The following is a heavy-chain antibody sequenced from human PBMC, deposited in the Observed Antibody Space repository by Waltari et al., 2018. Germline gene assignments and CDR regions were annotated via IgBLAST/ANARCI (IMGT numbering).Heavy chain of an antibody. D-gene: IGHD2-15*01. V-gene: IGHV4-4*02. CDR2: VLSTGKT. Sequence: QLQESGPGMVKPSGTLSLSCAVSGDSAPSASWWSWVRQSPPRGLEWIGQVLSTGKTNYSPSFASRVTMSLDASNNQFSLKVTSATAADTAVYYCARDRGRGLYLDVWGPGTLVTVSP. CDR3: ARDRGRGLYLDV. J-gene: IGHJ4*02. CDR1: GDSAPSASW.